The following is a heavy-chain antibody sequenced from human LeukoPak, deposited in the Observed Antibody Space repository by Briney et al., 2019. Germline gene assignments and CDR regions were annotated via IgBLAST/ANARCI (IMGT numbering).Heavy chain of an antibody. CDR1: GGSISSYY. CDR3: ARGNTVWRP. D-gene: IGHD2/OR15-2a*01. Sequence: SETLSLTCTVSGGSISSYYWSWIRQPAGKGLGWTGRIYTSGSTNYNPSLKSRVTISVDTSKNQFSLKLSSVTAADTAVYYCARGNTVWRPWGQGTLVTVSS. CDR2: IYTSGST. V-gene: IGHV4-4*07. J-gene: IGHJ5*02.